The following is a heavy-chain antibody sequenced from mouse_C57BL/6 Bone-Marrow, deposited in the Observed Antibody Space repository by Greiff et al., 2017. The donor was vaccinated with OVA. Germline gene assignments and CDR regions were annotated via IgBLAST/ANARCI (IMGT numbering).Heavy chain of an antibody. J-gene: IGHJ2*01. CDR3: VGGNYDYFDD. V-gene: IGHV1-76*01. CDR1: GYTFTDYY. Sequence: QVQLQQSGAELVRPGASVKLSCKASGYTFTDYYINWVKQRPGQGLEWIARIYPGSGNTYYNEKFKGKATLTAEQSSSTAYMQLSSLTSEDSAVYVCVGGNYDYFDDWGQGTTLTVSS. CDR2: IYPGSGNT. D-gene: IGHD2-1*01.